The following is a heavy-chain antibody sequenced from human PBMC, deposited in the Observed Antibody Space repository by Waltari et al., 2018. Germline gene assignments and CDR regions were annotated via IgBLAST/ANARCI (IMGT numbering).Heavy chain of an antibody. V-gene: IGHV1-69*05. CDR3: ATAPRGGVGYY. Sequence: QVQLVQSGAEVKKPGSSVKVSCKASGGTFSSYAISWVRQAPGQWLEWMGGNIPIFGTANHAQKFQGRVTVTTDESTSTAYLELSSLRSEDTAVYYCATAPRGGVGYYWGQGTLVTVSS. D-gene: IGHD1-26*01. CDR2: NIPIFGTA. CDR1: GGTFSSYA. J-gene: IGHJ4*02.